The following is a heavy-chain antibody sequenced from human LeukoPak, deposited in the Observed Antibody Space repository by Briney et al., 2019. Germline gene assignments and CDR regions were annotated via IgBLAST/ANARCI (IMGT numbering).Heavy chain of an antibody. D-gene: IGHD3-10*02. J-gene: IGHJ4*02. CDR1: GYTFTSYG. CDR2: ISAYNGNT. V-gene: IGHV1-18*01. Sequence: ASVKVSCKASGYTFTSYGISWVRQAPGQGLEWMGWISAYNGNTNYAQKLQGRVTMTTDTSTSTAYMELRSLRSDDTAVYYCARDYGSDVRTRPFDYWGQGTLVTVSS. CDR3: ARDYGSDVRTRPFDY.